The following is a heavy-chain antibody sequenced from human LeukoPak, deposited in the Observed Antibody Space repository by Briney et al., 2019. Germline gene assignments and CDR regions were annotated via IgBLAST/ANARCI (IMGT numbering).Heavy chain of an antibody. CDR1: GFTLSSYA. Sequence: GGSLRLSCAASGFTLSSYAMHWVRQAPGKGLEWVAVISYDGSNKYYADSVKGRFTISRDNAKSSLYLQMNSLRAEDTAVYYCARADSSIAARLSRSSIFNYYYYMDVWGKGTTVTVSS. J-gene: IGHJ6*03. V-gene: IGHV3-30*04. CDR3: ARADSSIAARLSRSSIFNYYYYMDV. CDR2: ISYDGSNK. D-gene: IGHD6-6*01.